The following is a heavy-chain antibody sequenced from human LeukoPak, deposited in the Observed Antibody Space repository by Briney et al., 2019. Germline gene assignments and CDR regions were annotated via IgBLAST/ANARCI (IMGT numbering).Heavy chain of an antibody. J-gene: IGHJ4*02. Sequence: PEGSLRLSCAASGFTFSNAWMSWVRQAPGKGLEWVGRIKSKTDGGTTDYAAPVKGRFTISRDDSKNMLYLQMNSLKTEDTAVYYCTTGVRPLVVVITTIVDYWGQGTLVTVSS. CDR1: GFTFSNAW. CDR3: TTGVRPLVVVITTIVDY. CDR2: IKSKTDGGTT. D-gene: IGHD3-22*01. V-gene: IGHV3-15*01.